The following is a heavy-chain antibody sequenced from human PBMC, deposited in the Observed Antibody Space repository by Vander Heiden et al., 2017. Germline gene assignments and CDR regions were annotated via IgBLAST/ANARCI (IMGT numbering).Heavy chain of an antibody. J-gene: IGHJ4*02. CDR2: ISGSGGST. Sequence: EVQLLESGGGLVQPGGSLRLPCAASGFTFSSYAMSWVPKAPGKGLEWVSAISGSGGSTYYADSVKGRFTISRDNSKNTLYLQMNSLRAEDTAVYYCAKDFETYYYDSSGSTGDYWGQGTLVTVSS. CDR1: GFTFSSYA. D-gene: IGHD3-22*01. V-gene: IGHV3-23*01. CDR3: AKDFETYYYDSSGSTGDY.